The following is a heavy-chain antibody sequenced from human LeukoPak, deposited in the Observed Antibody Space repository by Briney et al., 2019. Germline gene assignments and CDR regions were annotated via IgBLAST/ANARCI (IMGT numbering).Heavy chain of an antibody. V-gene: IGHV1-2*02. CDR1: GYTFSGYY. Sequence: ASVKVSCKASGYTFSGYYMHWVRQARGQGLEWMGWINPNSGGTNYAQKFRGRVTMTRDTSISTAYMELSRLRSDDTAVYYCARGAQYSSGWHNYYGMDVWGQGTTVTVSS. CDR3: ARGAQYSSGWHNYYGMDV. D-gene: IGHD6-19*01. J-gene: IGHJ6*02. CDR2: INPNSGGT.